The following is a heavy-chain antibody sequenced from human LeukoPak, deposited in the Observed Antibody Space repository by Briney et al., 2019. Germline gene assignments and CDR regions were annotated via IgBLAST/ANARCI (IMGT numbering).Heavy chain of an antibody. J-gene: IGHJ4*02. CDR2: IYYSGSA. CDR1: GASISNANYY. Sequence: SETLSLTCTVSGASISNANYYWSWIRQFPGKGLEWIAYIYYSGSAYYSPSLKSRVTMSVDTSKNQFSLTMTSVTLADTAVYYCARRRGYSGNDDLDYWGRGTLVTVSS. V-gene: IGHV4-31*03. D-gene: IGHD5-12*01. CDR3: ARRRGYSGNDDLDY.